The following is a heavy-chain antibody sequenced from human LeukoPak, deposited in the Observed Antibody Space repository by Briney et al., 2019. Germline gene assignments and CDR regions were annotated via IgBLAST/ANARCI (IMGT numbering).Heavy chain of an antibody. CDR3: AKDSVAVTGTGNIDY. V-gene: IGHV3-43D*03. J-gene: IGHJ4*02. Sequence: GGSLRLSCAASGFTSDDYAMHWVRQAPGKGLEWVSLISWDGGSSYYADSVKGRFTISRDNSKNSLYLQMNSLRAEDTALYYCAKDSVAVTGTGNIDYWGQGTLVTVSS. CDR2: ISWDGGSS. D-gene: IGHD6-19*01. CDR1: GFTSDDYA.